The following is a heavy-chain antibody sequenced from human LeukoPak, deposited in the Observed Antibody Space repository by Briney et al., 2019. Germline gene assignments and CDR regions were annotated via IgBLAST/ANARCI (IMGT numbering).Heavy chain of an antibody. Sequence: SETLSLTCTVSGGSISSYYWSWIRQPPGKGLEWVGYISYSGRTNYNPSLKSRVTISVDTSKNQFSLKLSSVTAADTAVYYCARDGYYSYGPNDAFDIWGQGTMVTVSS. V-gene: IGHV4-59*01. CDR2: ISYSGRT. CDR3: ARDGYYSYGPNDAFDI. J-gene: IGHJ3*02. D-gene: IGHD5-18*01. CDR1: GGSISSYY.